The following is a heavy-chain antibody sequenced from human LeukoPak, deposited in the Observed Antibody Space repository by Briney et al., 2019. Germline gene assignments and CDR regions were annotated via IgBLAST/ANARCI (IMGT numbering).Heavy chain of an antibody. CDR3: ARDRGYCSSTSCSSFDY. D-gene: IGHD2-2*01. CDR2: ISYDGSNK. V-gene: IGHV3-30-3*01. Sequence: PGRSLRLSCAASGFTFSSYAMHWVRQAPGKGLEWVAVISYDGSNKYYADSVKGRFTISRDNPKNTLYLQMNSLRAEDTAVYYCARDRGYCSSTSCSSFDYWGQGTLVTVSS. CDR1: GFTFSSYA. J-gene: IGHJ4*02.